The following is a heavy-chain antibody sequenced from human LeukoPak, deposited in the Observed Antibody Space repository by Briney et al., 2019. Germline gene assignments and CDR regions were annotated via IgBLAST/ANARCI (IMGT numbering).Heavy chain of an antibody. CDR1: GGSISSSNYY. Sequence: PSETLSLTCIVSGGSISSSNYYWGWIRQPPGKGLEWIGTIYYTGSTYYNPSLKSRVTISVDTSKNQFSLKLSSVTAADTAMFYCARLYGNFQNYYDYWGQGTLVAVSS. D-gene: IGHD1-7*01. J-gene: IGHJ4*02. CDR3: ARLYGNFQNYYDY. V-gene: IGHV4-39*07. CDR2: IYYTGST.